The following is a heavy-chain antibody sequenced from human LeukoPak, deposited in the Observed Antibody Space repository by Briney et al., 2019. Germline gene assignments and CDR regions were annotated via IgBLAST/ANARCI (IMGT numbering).Heavy chain of an antibody. CDR2: IWYDGNNE. CDR1: GYTLSNYG. J-gene: IGHJ4*02. V-gene: IGHV3-33*01. Sequence: PGRSLRLSCAASGYTLSNYGMHWVRQAPGKGLEWVAVIWYDGNNEYYADSLKGRFTISRDNSKNTLYLQMNSLRAEDTAVYYCAREVLSSGDHFDYWGQGTLVTVSS. D-gene: IGHD4-17*01. CDR3: AREVLSSGDHFDY.